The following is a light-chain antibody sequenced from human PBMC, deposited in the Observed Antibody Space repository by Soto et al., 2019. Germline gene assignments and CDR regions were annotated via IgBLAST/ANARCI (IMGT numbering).Light chain of an antibody. J-gene: IGLJ1*01. Sequence: QSALTQPASVSGSPGQSITISCTGTSSDVGGYKYVSWYQQHPGKAPKLMIYEVSNRPSGVSNRFSGSKSGNTDSLTISGLQAEDEADYSCSSYTSSSIDYVFGTGTKLTVL. CDR1: SSDVGGYKY. V-gene: IGLV2-14*01. CDR3: SSYTSSSIDYV. CDR2: EVS.